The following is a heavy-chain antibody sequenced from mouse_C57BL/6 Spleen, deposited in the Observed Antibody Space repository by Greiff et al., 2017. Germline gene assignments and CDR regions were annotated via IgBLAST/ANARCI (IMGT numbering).Heavy chain of an antibody. CDR2: ISDGGSYT. CDR1: GFTFSSYA. J-gene: IGHJ1*03. Sequence: EVQVVESGGGLVKPGGSLKLSCAASGFTFSSYAMSWVRQTPEKRLEWVATISDGGSYTYYPDNVKGRFTISRDNAKNNLYLQMSHLKSEDTAMYYCARVYDYDGYWYFDVWGTGTTVTVSS. V-gene: IGHV5-4*01. D-gene: IGHD2-4*01. CDR3: ARVYDYDGYWYFDV.